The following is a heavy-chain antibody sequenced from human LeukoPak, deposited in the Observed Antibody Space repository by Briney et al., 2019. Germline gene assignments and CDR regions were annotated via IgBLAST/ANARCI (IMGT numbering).Heavy chain of an antibody. J-gene: IGHJ6*03. V-gene: IGHV4-38-2*01. Sequence: SETLSLTCAVSGYSISSGYYWGWIRQPPGKGLEWIGSIYQSGSTYYNPSLKSRVTISVDTSKNQFSLKLSSVTAADTAVYYCARHLGTSSLTRYYYYMDVWGKGTTVTVSS. D-gene: IGHD3-3*02. CDR1: GYSISSGYY. CDR3: ARHLGTSSLTRYYYYMDV. CDR2: IYQSGST.